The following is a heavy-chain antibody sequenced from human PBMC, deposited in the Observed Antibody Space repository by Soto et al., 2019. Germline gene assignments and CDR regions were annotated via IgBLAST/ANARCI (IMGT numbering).Heavy chain of an antibody. Sequence: ASVKVSCKVSGYTLTELSMHWVRQAPGKGLEWMGGFDPEDGETIYAEKFQGRVTMTEDTSTDTAYVELSSLRSEDTAVYYCATGGSAFSSSWYDAFDIWGQGTMVTVSS. V-gene: IGHV1-24*01. D-gene: IGHD6-13*01. CDR1: GYTLTELS. CDR2: FDPEDGET. J-gene: IGHJ3*02. CDR3: ATGGSAFSSSWYDAFDI.